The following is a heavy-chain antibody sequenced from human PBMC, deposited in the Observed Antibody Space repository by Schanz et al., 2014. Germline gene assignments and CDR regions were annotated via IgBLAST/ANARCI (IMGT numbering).Heavy chain of an antibody. V-gene: IGHV3-23*01. Sequence: EVLLLESGGRVERPGGSLRLSCAASGFTFTTYAMTWVRQAPGKGLEWVSNISPTGSSTYYADSVKGRFTISRDNSKNTLYLQMNSLRAEDTAVYYCAKVREWWPYYFDYWGQGTLVTVSS. CDR2: ISPTGSST. D-gene: IGHD2-15*01. CDR3: AKVREWWPYYFDY. CDR1: GFTFTTYA. J-gene: IGHJ4*02.